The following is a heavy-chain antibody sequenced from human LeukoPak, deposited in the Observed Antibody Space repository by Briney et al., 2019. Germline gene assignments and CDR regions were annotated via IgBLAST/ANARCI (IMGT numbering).Heavy chain of an antibody. CDR3: ARGSEVGATQKNALDI. CDR1: GYIFTGYY. Sequence: GASVKVSCKTSGYIFTGYYMHWVRQAPGQGLEWMGWINPNSGDTNYAQKFQDRVTMTRDTSITTAYMGLSGLRSDDTALYYCARGSEVGATQKNALDIWGQGTMVTVSS. CDR2: INPNSGDT. D-gene: IGHD1-26*01. V-gene: IGHV1-2*02. J-gene: IGHJ3*02.